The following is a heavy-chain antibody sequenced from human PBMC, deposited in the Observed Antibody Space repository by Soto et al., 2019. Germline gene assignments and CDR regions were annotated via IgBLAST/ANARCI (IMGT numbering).Heavy chain of an antibody. CDR3: ARGYGGHDYIWGSYRPRDDGFDY. CDR2: INHSGST. CDR1: GGSFSGYY. Sequence: SETLSLTCAVYGGSFSGYYWSWIRQPPGKGLEWIGEINHSGSTNYNPSLKSRVTISVDTSKNQFSLKLSSVTAADTAVYYCARGYGGHDYIWGSYRPRDDGFDYWGQGTLVTVSS. D-gene: IGHD3-16*02. J-gene: IGHJ4*02. V-gene: IGHV4-34*01.